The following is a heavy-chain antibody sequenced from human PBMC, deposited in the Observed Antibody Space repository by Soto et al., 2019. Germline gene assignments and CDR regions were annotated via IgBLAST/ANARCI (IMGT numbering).Heavy chain of an antibody. CDR3: ARVPHPRDDYYDSSGIT. D-gene: IGHD3-22*01. V-gene: IGHV1-69*12. CDR1: GGTFSSYA. Sequence: QVQLVQSGAEVKKPGSSVKVSCKASGGTFSSYAISWVRQAPGQGLEWMGGIIPIFGTANYAQKFQGRVTITADESTSTAYMELSSLRSEDTAVYYCARVPHPRDDYYDSSGITWGQGTLVTVSS. J-gene: IGHJ5*02. CDR2: IIPIFGTA.